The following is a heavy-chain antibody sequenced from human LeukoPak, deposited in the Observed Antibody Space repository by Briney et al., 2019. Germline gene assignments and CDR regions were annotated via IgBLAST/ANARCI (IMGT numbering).Heavy chain of an antibody. J-gene: IGHJ4*02. Sequence: GASVKVSCKASGYTFTSYGISWVRQAPGQGLEWMGWISAYNGNTNYAQKLQGRVTMTTDTSTSTAYMELSRLRSDDTAVYYCARYCSSTSCYHKDYWGQGTLVTVSS. CDR3: ARYCSSTSCYHKDY. CDR2: ISAYNGNT. V-gene: IGHV1-18*01. D-gene: IGHD2-2*01. CDR1: GYTFTSYG.